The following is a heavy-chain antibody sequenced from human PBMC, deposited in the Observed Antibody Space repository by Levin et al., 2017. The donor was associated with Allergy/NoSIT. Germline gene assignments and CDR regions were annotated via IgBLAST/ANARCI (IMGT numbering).Heavy chain of an antibody. Sequence: GESLKISCAASGFTFSSYAMHWVRQAPGKGLEWVAVISYDGSNKYYADSVKGRFTISRDNSKNTLYLQMNSLRAEDTAVYYCARGGYSYGRGFDYWGQGTLVTVSS. D-gene: IGHD5-18*01. CDR1: GFTFSSYA. J-gene: IGHJ4*02. CDR3: ARGGYSYGRGFDY. CDR2: ISYDGSNK. V-gene: IGHV3-30*04.